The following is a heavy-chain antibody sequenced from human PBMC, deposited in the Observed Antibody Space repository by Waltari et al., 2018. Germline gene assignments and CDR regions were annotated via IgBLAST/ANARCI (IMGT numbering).Heavy chain of an antibody. CDR1: RFTVRSYY. D-gene: IGHD3-10*01. V-gene: IGHV3-53*01. J-gene: IGHJ6*02. Sequence: EVQLVESGGHLIQPGGSLRLSCAASRFTVRSYYMNWVRQAPGKGLEWVSILYHAGNTYYADSVKGRFTFSRDNSKNTLYLQMNSLRAEDTAVYYCARGNTKYGMDVWGQGTTVTVSS. CDR2: LYHAGNT. CDR3: ARGNTKYGMDV.